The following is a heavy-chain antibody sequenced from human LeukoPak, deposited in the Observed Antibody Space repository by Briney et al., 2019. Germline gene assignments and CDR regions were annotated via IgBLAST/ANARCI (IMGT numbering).Heavy chain of an antibody. CDR1: GGSIITRSYY. Sequence: SETLSLTCTVSGGSIITRSYYWGWIRQPPGKGLEWIGSIYCSGSTYYNPSLKSRVTISVDTSKNQFSLRLSSVTAADTAVYYCARLKSGGAGSYYKNPFDYWGQGTLVTVSS. CDR2: IYCSGST. V-gene: IGHV4-39*01. CDR3: ARLKSGGAGSYYKNPFDY. J-gene: IGHJ4*02. D-gene: IGHD3-10*01.